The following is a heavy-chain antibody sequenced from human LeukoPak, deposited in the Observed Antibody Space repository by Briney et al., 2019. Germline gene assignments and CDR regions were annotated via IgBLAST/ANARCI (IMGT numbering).Heavy chain of an antibody. J-gene: IGHJ4*02. CDR3: ARHSGDLRFLEWLLDY. D-gene: IGHD3-3*01. V-gene: IGHV4-38-2*01. CDR2: IYHSGST. Sequence: PSETLSLTCAVSGYSISGGYYWGWIRQPPGKGLEWIGSIYHSGSTYYNPSLKSRVTISVDTSKNQFSLKLSSVTAADTAVYYCARHSGDLRFLEWLLDYWGQGTLVTVSS. CDR1: GYSISGGYY.